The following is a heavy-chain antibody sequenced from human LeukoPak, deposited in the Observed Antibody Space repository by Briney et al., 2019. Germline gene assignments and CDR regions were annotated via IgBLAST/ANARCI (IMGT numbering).Heavy chain of an antibody. Sequence: GGFLRLSCAASGFTFSSYAMSWVRQAPGKGLEWVSTISGSGDNTYYADSVKGRFTISRDNSKNTLYLQMNSLRAEDTAVYYCAKGSSSGWYGDFDYWGQGTLVTVSS. CDR2: ISGSGDNT. CDR1: GFTFSSYA. CDR3: AKGSSSGWYGDFDY. D-gene: IGHD6-19*01. J-gene: IGHJ4*02. V-gene: IGHV3-23*01.